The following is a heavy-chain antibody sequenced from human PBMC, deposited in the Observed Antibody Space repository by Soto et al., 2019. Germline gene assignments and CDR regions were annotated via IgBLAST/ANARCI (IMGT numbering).Heavy chain of an antibody. J-gene: IGHJ4*02. CDR2: ISWNSGSI. Sequence: EVQLVESGGGLVQPGRSLRLSCAASGFTFDDYAMHWVRQAPGKGLEWVSGISWNSGSIGYADSVKGRFTISRDNAKNSLYLQMNSLGAEDTALYYCAKDSTYDILTGNFDYWGQGTLVTVSS. CDR3: AKDSTYDILTGNFDY. CDR1: GFTFDDYA. D-gene: IGHD3-9*01. V-gene: IGHV3-9*01.